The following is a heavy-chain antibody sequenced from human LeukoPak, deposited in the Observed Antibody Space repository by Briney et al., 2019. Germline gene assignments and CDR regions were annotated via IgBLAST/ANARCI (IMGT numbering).Heavy chain of an antibody. CDR1: GGTFSSYA. V-gene: IGHV1-8*02. J-gene: IGHJ4*02. Sequence: GASVKVSCKASGGTFSSYAISWVRQATGQGLEWMGWMNPNSGNTGYAQKFQGRVTMTRNTSISTAYMELSSLRSEDTAVYYCARSPRWTSPLYWGQGTLVTVSS. D-gene: IGHD3/OR15-3a*01. CDR3: ARSPRWTSPLY. CDR2: MNPNSGNT.